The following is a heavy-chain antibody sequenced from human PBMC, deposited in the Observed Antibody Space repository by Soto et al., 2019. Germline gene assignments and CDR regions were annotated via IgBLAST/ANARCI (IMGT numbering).Heavy chain of an antibody. J-gene: IGHJ4*02. Sequence: ASVKVSCKASGYTFTSYVISWVRQAPGQGLEWMGWISAYNGNTNYAQKLQGRVTMTTDTSTSTAYMELRSLRSDDTAVYYCARVIEYYDILTGYSTNKGPFDYWGQGTLVTVSS. D-gene: IGHD3-9*01. CDR1: GYTFTSYV. CDR2: ISAYNGNT. CDR3: ARVIEYYDILTGYSTNKGPFDY. V-gene: IGHV1-18*01.